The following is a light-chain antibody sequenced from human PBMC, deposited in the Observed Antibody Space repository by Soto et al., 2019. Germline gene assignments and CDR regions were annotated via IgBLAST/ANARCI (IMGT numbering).Light chain of an antibody. Sequence: QSALTQPASVSGSPGQSITVSCTGTISDVGSYNLVSWYQQHPGKAPKLMIYEGNKRPSGVSNRFSGSKSGNTASLTISGLQAEDEADYYCCSYAGTYTGVFGGGTKVTVL. CDR1: ISDVGSYNL. V-gene: IGLV2-23*01. J-gene: IGLJ3*02. CDR3: CSYAGTYTGV. CDR2: EGN.